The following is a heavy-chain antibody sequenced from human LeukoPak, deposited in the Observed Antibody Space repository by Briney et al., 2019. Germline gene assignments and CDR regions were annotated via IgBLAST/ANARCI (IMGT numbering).Heavy chain of an antibody. V-gene: IGHV3-9*01. CDR3: AKDRYCSSTSCYAGFGY. J-gene: IGHJ4*02. CDR2: ISWNSGSI. CDR1: GFTFDDYA. Sequence: GRSLRLSCAASGFTFDDYAMHWVRQAPGKGLEWVSGISWNSGSIGYADSVKGRFTISRDNAKNSLYLQMNSLRAEDTALYYCAKDRYCSSTSCYAGFGYWGQGTLVTVSS. D-gene: IGHD2-2*01.